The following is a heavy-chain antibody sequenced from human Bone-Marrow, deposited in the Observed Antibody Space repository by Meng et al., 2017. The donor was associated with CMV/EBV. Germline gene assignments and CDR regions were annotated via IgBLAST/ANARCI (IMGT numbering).Heavy chain of an antibody. Sequence: KVSCSASGFTFSDAGLHWVRQASGRGLEWIGRIRNRANSHATAYVASVKGRFTISRDDSKNTMYLHMSSLKTDDTAVYYCSRGDSNGPLYWGPGTLVTVSS. CDR1: GFTFSDAG. V-gene: IGHV3-73*01. D-gene: IGHD3-22*01. J-gene: IGHJ4*02. CDR3: SRGDSNGPLY. CDR2: IRNRANSHAT.